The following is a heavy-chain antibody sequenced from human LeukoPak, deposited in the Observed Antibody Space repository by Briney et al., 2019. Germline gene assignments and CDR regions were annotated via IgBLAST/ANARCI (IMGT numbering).Heavy chain of an antibody. CDR1: GVSISSSNSY. Sequence: SETLSLTCTVSGVSISSSNSYWGWIRQPPGKGLEWIGSIYYSGNTYYNASLKSQVTISVDKSKNQFSLKLSSVTAADTAVYYCATTTIRLGYWGQGTLVTVSS. CDR3: ATTTIRLGY. D-gene: IGHD1-26*01. J-gene: IGHJ4*02. V-gene: IGHV4-39*07. CDR2: IYYSGNT.